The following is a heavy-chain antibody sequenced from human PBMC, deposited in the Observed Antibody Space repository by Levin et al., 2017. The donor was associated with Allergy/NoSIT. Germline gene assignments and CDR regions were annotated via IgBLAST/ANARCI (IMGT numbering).Heavy chain of an antibody. CDR2: IYYSGST. Sequence: SETLSLTCTVSGGSISSSSYYWGWIRQPPGKGLEWIGSIYYSGSTYYNPSLKSRVTISVDTSKNQFSLKLSSVTAADTAVYYCARHLGYYGDLGWYFDRWGRGTLVTVSS. D-gene: IGHD4-17*01. CDR1: GGSISSSSYY. J-gene: IGHJ2*01. V-gene: IGHV4-39*01. CDR3: ARHLGYYGDLGWYFDR.